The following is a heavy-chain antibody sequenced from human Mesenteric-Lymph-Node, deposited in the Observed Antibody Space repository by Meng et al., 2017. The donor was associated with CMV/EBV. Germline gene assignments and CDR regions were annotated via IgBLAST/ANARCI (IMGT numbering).Heavy chain of an antibody. Sequence: DSVSSRSASWNWVRQSPSGGLEWLGRTYYRPKWYFDFGPSVKGRITINPDTSKNQFSLQLNSVTPEDTAVYYCAKAEFTGSSYYFDYWGQGTLVTVSS. J-gene: IGHJ4*02. CDR2: TYYRPKWYF. CDR3: AKAEFTGSSYYFDY. D-gene: IGHD1-26*01. V-gene: IGHV6-1*01. CDR1: DSVSSRSAS.